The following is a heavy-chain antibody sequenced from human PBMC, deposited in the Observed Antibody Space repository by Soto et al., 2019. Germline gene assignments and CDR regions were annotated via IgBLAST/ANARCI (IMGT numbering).Heavy chain of an antibody. D-gene: IGHD2-15*01. CDR3: ARDSLVVVAATPRWFDP. Sequence: QVQLVQSGAEVKKPGSSVKVSCKDSGGTFSSYAISWVRQAPGQGLEWMGGIIPMFGTTNYAQKFQGRVTMTADESTSTAYMELSSLRSEDTAVYFCARDSLVVVAATPRWFDPWGQGTLVTVSP. CDR1: GGTFSSYA. CDR2: IIPMFGTT. J-gene: IGHJ5*02. V-gene: IGHV1-69*01.